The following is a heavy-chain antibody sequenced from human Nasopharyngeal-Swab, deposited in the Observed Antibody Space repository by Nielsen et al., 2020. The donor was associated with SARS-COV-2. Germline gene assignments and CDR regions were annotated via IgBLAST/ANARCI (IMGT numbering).Heavy chain of an antibody. CDR2: IKEDGGEK. CDR1: GFTFSTYW. J-gene: IGHJ4*02. V-gene: IGHV3-7*01. Sequence: GESLKISCAASGFTFSTYWMSWVRQAPGKGLEWVANIKEDGGEKYYVDSGKGRFTISRDNAKNSLYLEMNSLRAEETAVYYCARVARRGFDYWGQGTLVTVSS. CDR3: ARVARRGFDY. D-gene: IGHD1-26*01.